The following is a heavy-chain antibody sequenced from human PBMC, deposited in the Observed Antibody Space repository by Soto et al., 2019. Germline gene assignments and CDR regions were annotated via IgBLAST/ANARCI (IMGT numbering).Heavy chain of an antibody. CDR2: IYTDGGT. Sequence: GGSLRLSCAASGFTVSSNSMSWVRQAPGKGLEWVSLIYTDGGTYYGDSVKGRFTISRDTSKNTLSLQMTSLRADDTAVYYCAKATATSGGAFEIYRQGTMVTVSS. CDR1: GFTVSSNS. J-gene: IGHJ3*02. D-gene: IGHD1-1*01. V-gene: IGHV3-53*01. CDR3: AKATATSGGAFEI.